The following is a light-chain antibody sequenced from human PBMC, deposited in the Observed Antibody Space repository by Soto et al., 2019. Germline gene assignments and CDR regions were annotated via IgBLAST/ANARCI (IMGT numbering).Light chain of an antibody. CDR3: QQYGSSPRT. CDR1: QSISDT. J-gene: IGKJ2*01. CDR2: SAS. Sequence: EIVMTQSPATLSVSPVGRATLSCRASQSISDTLAWYQQKPGQAPRLLIYSASRGATGFPARFSGSGSGTDFTLTISSLQSEDFAVYYCQQYGSSPRTFGQGTKLEIK. V-gene: IGKV3-15*01.